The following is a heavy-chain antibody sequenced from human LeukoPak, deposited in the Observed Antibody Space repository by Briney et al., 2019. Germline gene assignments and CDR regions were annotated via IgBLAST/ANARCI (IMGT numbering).Heavy chain of an antibody. Sequence: GGSLRLSCAASGFTFSRYAMTWVRRAPGKGLEWVSTIGDSGDKSYYPDSVKGRFTISRDLSKDTLFLEMHNLRAGDTAVYYCAKGRALWTYDFDSWGQGTLVTVSS. CDR2: IGDSGDKS. CDR1: GFTFSRYA. J-gene: IGHJ4*02. D-gene: IGHD3/OR15-3a*01. V-gene: IGHV3-23*01. CDR3: AKGRALWTYDFDS.